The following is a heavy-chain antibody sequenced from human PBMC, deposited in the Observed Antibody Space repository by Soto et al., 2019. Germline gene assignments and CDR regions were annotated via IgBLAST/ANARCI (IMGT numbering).Heavy chain of an antibody. V-gene: IGHV4-34*01. CDR3: ARGITIFGVVTPPYYYYYGMDV. J-gene: IGHJ6*02. Sequence: SETLSLTCAVYGGSFSGYYWSWIRQPPGKGLEWIGEINHSGSTNYNPSLKSRVTISVDTSKNQFSLKLSSVTAADTAVYYCARGITIFGVVTPPYYYYYGMDVWGQGXTVTVS. CDR1: GGSFSGYY. D-gene: IGHD3-3*01. CDR2: INHSGST.